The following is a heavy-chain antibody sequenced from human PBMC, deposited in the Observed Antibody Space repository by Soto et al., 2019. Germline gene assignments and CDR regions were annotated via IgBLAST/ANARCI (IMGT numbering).Heavy chain of an antibody. CDR3: ARDRGDGVVRAGWFDP. J-gene: IGHJ5*02. CDR2: IIPIFGTA. CDR1: GGTFSSYA. V-gene: IGHV1-69*01. Sequence: QVQLVQSGAEVKKPGSSVKVSCKASGGTFSSYAISWVRQAPGQGLEWMGGIIPIFGTANYAQKFQGRVTITADESTSTANMELSSLRSEDTAVYYCARDRGDGVVRAGWFDPWGQGTLVTVSS. D-gene: IGHD3-3*01.